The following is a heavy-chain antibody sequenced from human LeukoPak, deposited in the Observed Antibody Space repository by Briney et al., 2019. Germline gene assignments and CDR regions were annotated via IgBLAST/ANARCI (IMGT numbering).Heavy chain of an antibody. Sequence: GGSRRLSCAASGFTFSSYEMNWVRQAPGKGLEWVSYISSSGSTIYYADSVKGRFTISRDNAKTSLYLQMNSLRAEDTAVYYCARDLSGVTGYTYGRGIDYWGQGTLVTVSS. CDR3: ARDLSGVTGYTYGRGIDY. CDR1: GFTFSSYE. D-gene: IGHD5-18*01. V-gene: IGHV3-48*03. J-gene: IGHJ4*02. CDR2: ISSSGSTI.